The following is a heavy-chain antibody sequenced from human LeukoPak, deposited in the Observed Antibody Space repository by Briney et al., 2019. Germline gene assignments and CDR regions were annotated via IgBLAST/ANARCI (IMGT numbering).Heavy chain of an antibody. CDR2: IYYSGST. Sequence: PSETLSLTCTVSGGSISNYYWSWIRQPPGKGLEWIGYIYYSGSTNYNPSLKSRVTISVDTSKTQFSLRLSSVTAADTAVYYCARVLGWAGFDYWGQGTLVTVSS. CDR1: GGSISNYY. V-gene: IGHV4-59*12. CDR3: ARVLGWAGFDY. J-gene: IGHJ4*02. D-gene: IGHD6-19*01.